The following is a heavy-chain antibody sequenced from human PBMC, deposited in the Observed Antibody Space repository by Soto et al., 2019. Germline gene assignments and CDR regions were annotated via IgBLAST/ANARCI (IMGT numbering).Heavy chain of an antibody. CDR3: ARDDPAGINYYYYYYMDV. CDR1: GFTFSSYS. CDR2: ISSSSSTI. J-gene: IGHJ6*03. Sequence: EVQLVESGGGLVQPGGSLRLSCAASGFTFSSYSMNWVRQAPGKGLEWVSYISSSSSTIYDADSVKGRFTISRDNAKNSLYLQMNSLRAEDTAVYYCARDDPAGINYYYYYYMDVWGKGTTVTVSS. V-gene: IGHV3-48*01.